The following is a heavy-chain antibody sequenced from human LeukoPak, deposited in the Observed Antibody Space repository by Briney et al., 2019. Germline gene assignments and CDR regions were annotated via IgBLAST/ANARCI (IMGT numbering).Heavy chain of an antibody. Sequence: SETLSLTCTVSGGSISSSSYYWGWIRQPPGKGLEWIGSIYYSGSTYYNPSLKSRVTISVDTSKNQFSLKLSSVTAADTAVYYCARDLHYDILTGRHLNYYYYYMDVWGKGTTVTISS. CDR2: IYYSGST. V-gene: IGHV4-39*07. CDR1: GGSISSSSYY. CDR3: ARDLHYDILTGRHLNYYYYYMDV. D-gene: IGHD3-9*01. J-gene: IGHJ6*03.